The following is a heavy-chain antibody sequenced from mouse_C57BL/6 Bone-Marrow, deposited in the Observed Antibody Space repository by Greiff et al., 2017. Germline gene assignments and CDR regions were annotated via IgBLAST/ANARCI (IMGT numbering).Heavy chain of an antibody. CDR1: GFSLTSYG. V-gene: IGHV2-5*01. D-gene: IGHD2-2*01. CDR2: IWRGGST. CDR3: AKYGYDVPYAMDY. J-gene: IGHJ4*01. Sequence: VQLQQSGPGLVQPSQSLSITCTVSGFSLTSYGVHWVRQSPGKGLEWLGVIWRGGSTDYNAAFMSRLSITKDNSKSQVFFKMNSLQADDTAIYCCAKYGYDVPYAMDYWGQGTSVTVSS.